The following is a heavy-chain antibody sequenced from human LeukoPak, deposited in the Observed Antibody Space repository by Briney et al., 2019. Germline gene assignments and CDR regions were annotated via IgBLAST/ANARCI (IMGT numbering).Heavy chain of an antibody. CDR1: GFTFSTYW. D-gene: IGHD1-26*01. CDR3: ARGWWEEEAFDI. J-gene: IGHJ3*02. Sequence: GGSLRLSCAASGFTFSTYWMNWVRQAPGKGLEWVANIKEDGSEKYYVDSVKGRFTISRDNAKNSLYLQMNSLRAEDTAVYYCARGWWEEEAFDIWGQGTMVTVSS. V-gene: IGHV3-7*01. CDR2: IKEDGSEK.